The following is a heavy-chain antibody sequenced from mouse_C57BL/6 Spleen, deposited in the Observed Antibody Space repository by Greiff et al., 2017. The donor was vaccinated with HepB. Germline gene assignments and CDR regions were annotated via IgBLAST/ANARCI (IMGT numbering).Heavy chain of an antibody. J-gene: IGHJ1*03. CDR1: GYTFTSYW. Sequence: QVQLQQPGAELVKPGASVKLSCKASGYTFTSYWMQWVKQRPGQGLEWIGEIDPSDSYTNYNQKFKGKATLTVDTSSSTAYMQLSSLTSEDSAVYYCARRWDYGYDGWYFDVWGTGTTVTVSS. CDR3: ARRWDYGYDGWYFDV. V-gene: IGHV1-50*01. D-gene: IGHD2-2*01. CDR2: IDPSDSYT.